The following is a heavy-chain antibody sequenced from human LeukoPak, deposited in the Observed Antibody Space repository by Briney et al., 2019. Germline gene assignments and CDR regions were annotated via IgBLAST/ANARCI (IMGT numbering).Heavy chain of an antibody. Sequence: SETLSLTCAVYGGSFSGYYWSWIRQPPGKGLEWIGEINHSGSTNYNPSLKSRVTISVDTSKNQFSLKLSSVIAADTAVYYCVRDFDYWGQGTLVTVSS. CDR3: VRDFDY. J-gene: IGHJ4*02. V-gene: IGHV4-34*01. CDR2: INHSGST. CDR1: GGSFSGYY.